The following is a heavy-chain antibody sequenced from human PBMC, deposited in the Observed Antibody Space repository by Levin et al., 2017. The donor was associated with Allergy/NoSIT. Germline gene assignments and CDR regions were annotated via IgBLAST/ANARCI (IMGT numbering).Heavy chain of an antibody. J-gene: IGHJ5*02. CDR3: TTEAPYYDILTGYYTGWFDP. CDR2: FKGKTDGGTT. V-gene: IGHV3-15*01. Sequence: PGGSLRLSCAGSGFTFSNAWMNWVRQAPGKGLEWIGRFKGKTDGGTTDYAAPVKGRFTFSRDDSKNTLYLQMNSLKTEDTAVYYCTTEAPYYDILTGYYTGWFDPWGQGTLVTVSS. CDR1: GFTFSNAW. D-gene: IGHD3-9*01.